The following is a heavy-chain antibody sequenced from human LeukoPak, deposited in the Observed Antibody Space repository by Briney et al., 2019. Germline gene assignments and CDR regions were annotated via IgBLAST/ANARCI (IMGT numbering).Heavy chain of an antibody. J-gene: IGHJ4*02. Sequence: SQTLSLTCAVSGDSISSGDYSWTWIRQPPGKGLEWIGYIHHSGSTYYNPSLKSRVTISVDTSKNQFSLKLSSVTAADTAVYYCARGLYGRRDYWGQGTLVTVSS. CDR3: ARGLYGRRDY. V-gene: IGHV4-30-2*01. CDR2: IHHSGST. D-gene: IGHD2-8*01. CDR1: GDSISSGDYS.